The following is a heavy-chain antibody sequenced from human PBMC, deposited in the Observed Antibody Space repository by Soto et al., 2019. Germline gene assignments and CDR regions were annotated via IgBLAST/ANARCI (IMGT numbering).Heavy chain of an antibody. Sequence: QLLESGGASVQPGGSLRLSCVASGFTFKAYAMGWVRQAPGRGLEWVSSITATNGNTYYADSVRGRFTISRDNSRNFLFLQTNGLRPEDSALYYCAKDEGTSSTLFDYWGQGTRVTVPS. CDR2: ITATNGNT. D-gene: IGHD6-6*01. CDR1: GFTFKAYA. CDR3: AKDEGTSSTLFDY. J-gene: IGHJ4*02. V-gene: IGHV3-23*01.